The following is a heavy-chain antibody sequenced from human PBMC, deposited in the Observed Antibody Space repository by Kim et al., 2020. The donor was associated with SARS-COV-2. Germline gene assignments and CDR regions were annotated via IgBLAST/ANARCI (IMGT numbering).Heavy chain of an antibody. CDR2: INAGNGNT. CDR3: ARSWLDGSGSYYNPHYYYYGMDV. V-gene: IGHV1-3*01. D-gene: IGHD3-10*01. Sequence: ASVKVSCKASGYTFTSYAMHWVRQAPGQRLEWMGWINAGNGNTKYSQKFQGRVTITRDTSASTAYMELSSLRSEDTAVYYCARSWLDGSGSYYNPHYYYYGMDVGGQGTTVTVSS. CDR1: GYTFTSYA. J-gene: IGHJ6*02.